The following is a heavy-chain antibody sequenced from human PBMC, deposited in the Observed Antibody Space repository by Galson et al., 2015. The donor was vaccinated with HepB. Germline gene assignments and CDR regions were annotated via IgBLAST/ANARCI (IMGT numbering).Heavy chain of an antibody. D-gene: IGHD3-22*01. CDR3: ARDRCYYDSSGCDAFDI. V-gene: IGHV3-48*02. CDR2: ISSSSSTI. CDR1: GFTFSSYS. J-gene: IGHJ3*02. Sequence: SLRLSCAASGFTFSSYSMNWVRQAPGKGLEWVSYISSSSSTIYYADSVKGRFTISRDNAKNSLYLQMNSLRDEDTAVYYCARDRCYYDSSGCDAFDIWGQGTMVTASS.